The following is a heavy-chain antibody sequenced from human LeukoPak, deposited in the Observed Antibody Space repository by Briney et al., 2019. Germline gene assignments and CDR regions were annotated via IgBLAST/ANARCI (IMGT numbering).Heavy chain of an antibody. CDR3: ARAYSGYDY. J-gene: IGHJ4*02. D-gene: IGHD5-12*01. Sequence: AAVKVSCKGSGYTFTSYDTNWVRQATGQGLEWMGWMNPNSGKTGYAQKFQGRVTMTRNTSISTAYMELSSLRSEDTAVYYCARAYSGYDYWGQGTLVTVSS. CDR2: MNPNSGKT. CDR1: GYTFTSYD. V-gene: IGHV1-8*01.